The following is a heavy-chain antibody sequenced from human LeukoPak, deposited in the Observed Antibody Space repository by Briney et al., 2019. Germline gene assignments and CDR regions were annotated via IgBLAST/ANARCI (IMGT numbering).Heavy chain of an antibody. J-gene: IGHJ4*02. CDR1: GYTFTSYD. Sequence: ASVKVSCKASGYTFTSYDINWVRQATGQGLEWMGIINPSGGSTSYAQKFQGRVTMTRDMSTSTVYMELSSLRSEDTAVYYCARDGGKLGYCSSTSCLFDYWGQGTLVTVSS. CDR3: ARDGGKLGYCSSTSCLFDY. CDR2: INPSGGST. V-gene: IGHV1-46*01. D-gene: IGHD2-2*01.